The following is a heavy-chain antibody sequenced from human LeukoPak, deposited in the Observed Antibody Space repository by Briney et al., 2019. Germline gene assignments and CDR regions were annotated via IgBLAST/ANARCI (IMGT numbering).Heavy chain of an antibody. CDR3: ARSEMKPSYYFDY. CDR1: GGSISSSNW. V-gene: IGHV4-4*02. CDR2: IYHSGST. D-gene: IGHD5-24*01. J-gene: IGHJ4*02. Sequence: PSGTLSLTCAVSGGSISSSNWWSWVRQPPGKGLEWIGEIYHSGSTNYNPSLKSRVTISVDKSKNQFSLKLSSVTAADTAVYYCARSEMKPSYYFDYWGQGTLATVSS.